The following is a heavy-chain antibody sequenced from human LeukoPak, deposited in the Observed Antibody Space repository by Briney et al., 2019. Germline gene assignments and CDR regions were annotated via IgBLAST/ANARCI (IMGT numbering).Heavy chain of an antibody. CDR1: GGSFSGYY. Sequence: SETLSLTCAVYGGSFSGYYWSWIRRPPGKGLEWIGEINHSGSTNYNPSLKSRVTISVDTSKNQFSLKLSSVTAADTAVYYCARSFITIFGVVHNWFDPWGQGTLVTVSS. J-gene: IGHJ5*02. D-gene: IGHD3-3*01. CDR3: ARSFITIFGVVHNWFDP. V-gene: IGHV4-34*01. CDR2: INHSGST.